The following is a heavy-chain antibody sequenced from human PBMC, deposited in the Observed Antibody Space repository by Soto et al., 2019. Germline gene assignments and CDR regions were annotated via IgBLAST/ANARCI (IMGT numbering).Heavy chain of an antibody. V-gene: IGHV1-3*01. CDR2: INPANGNT. CDR1: GFTFSYTL. J-gene: IGHJ3*01. Sequence: QVQLVQSGAELKKPGASVNISCKAPGFTFSYTLINWVRQAPGQRLEWMGWINPANGNTRYSEPFQGRVAISSLESASTAYVALSDLTAEDTAVYYCARGKVSVGPRANDACDVWSQATMITVSS. D-gene: IGHD3-10*01. CDR3: ARGKVSVGPRANDACDV.